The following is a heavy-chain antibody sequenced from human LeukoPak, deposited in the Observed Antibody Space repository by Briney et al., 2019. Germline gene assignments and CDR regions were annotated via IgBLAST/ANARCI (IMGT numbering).Heavy chain of an antibody. D-gene: IGHD2-2*01. CDR1: GFTFSSYS. J-gene: IGHJ4*02. Sequence: GGSLRLSCGASGFTFSSYSMNWVRQAPGKGLEWVSYISSSTNTIHYGDSVKGRFTISRDNAKNSLYLQMNSLRAEDTAVYYCARRGSVAPAAMAEGLDYWGQGTLVTVSS. CDR2: ISSSTNTI. V-gene: IGHV3-48*01. CDR3: ARRGSVAPAAMAEGLDY.